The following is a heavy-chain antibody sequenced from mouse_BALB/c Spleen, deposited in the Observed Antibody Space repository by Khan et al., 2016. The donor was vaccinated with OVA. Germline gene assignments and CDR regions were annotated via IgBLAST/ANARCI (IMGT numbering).Heavy chain of an antibody. CDR2: IWGGGST. CDR3: AKQIWSPYYGMDY. J-gene: IGHJ4*01. V-gene: IGHV2-6-5*01. CDR1: GFSLTDHG. D-gene: IGHD1-1*02. Sequence: VELVESGPGLVAPSQSLSITCTVSGFSLTDHGVSWIRQPPGKGLELLGVIWGGGSTYYNSVLKSGLSISKDNSKSQVFLKMNSLQTDDTAMYYCAKQIWSPYYGMDYWGQGTSVTVSS.